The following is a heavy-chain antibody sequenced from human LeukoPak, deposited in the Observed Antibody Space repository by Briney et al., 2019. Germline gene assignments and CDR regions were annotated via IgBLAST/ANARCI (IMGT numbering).Heavy chain of an antibody. V-gene: IGHV3-48*01. CDR1: GFTFSSYS. CDR3: ARDREYYYDSSGYFNMGYYYYMDV. J-gene: IGHJ6*03. D-gene: IGHD3-22*01. CDR2: ISSSSSTI. Sequence: GGSLRLSCAASGFTFSSYSMNWVRQAPGKGLEWVSYISSSSSTIYYADSVKGRFTISRDNAKNSLHLQMNSLRAEDTAVYYCARDREYYYDSSGYFNMGYYYYMDVWGKGTTVTVSS.